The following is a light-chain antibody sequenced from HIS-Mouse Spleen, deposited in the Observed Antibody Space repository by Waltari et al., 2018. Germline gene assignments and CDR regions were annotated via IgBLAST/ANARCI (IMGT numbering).Light chain of an antibody. V-gene: IGKV3-20*01. Sequence: EIVLTQSPVTLSLSPGERATLSCRASQSVSSSYLAWYQQKPGQAPRLPIYGASSRATGIPDRFSGSGSGTDFTLTISRLEPEDFATYYCQQLNSYPPTFGQGTKVEIK. CDR2: GAS. CDR3: QQLNSYPPT. J-gene: IGKJ1*01. CDR1: QSVSSSY.